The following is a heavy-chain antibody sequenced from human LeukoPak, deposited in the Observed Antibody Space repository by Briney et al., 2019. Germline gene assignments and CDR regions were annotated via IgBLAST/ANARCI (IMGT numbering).Heavy chain of an antibody. CDR2: IYYSGST. CDR3: ARSWAGMYYPFYYFDY. D-gene: IGHD1-26*01. J-gene: IGHJ4*02. V-gene: IGHV4-59*12. CDR1: GGSISSYY. Sequence: SETLSLTCTVSGGSISSYYWSWIRQPPEKGLEWIGYIYYSGSTNYNPSLKSRVNISADTSKNQFSLHLDSVTAADTAVYYCARSWAGMYYPFYYFDYWGQGTLVSVSS.